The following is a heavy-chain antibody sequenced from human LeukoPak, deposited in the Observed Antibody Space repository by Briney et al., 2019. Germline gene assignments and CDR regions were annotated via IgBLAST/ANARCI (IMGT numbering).Heavy chain of an antibody. D-gene: IGHD3-10*01. CDR2: INHSGST. CDR1: GGSFSGYY. J-gene: IGHJ4*02. Sequence: SETLSLTCAVYGGSFSGYYWSWIRQPPGKGLEWIGEINHSGSTNYNPSLKRRVTISVDTSKNQFSLKLSSVTAADTAVYYCARDRYYGSGSYEDYWGRGTLVTVSS. V-gene: IGHV4-34*01. CDR3: ARDRYYGSGSYEDY.